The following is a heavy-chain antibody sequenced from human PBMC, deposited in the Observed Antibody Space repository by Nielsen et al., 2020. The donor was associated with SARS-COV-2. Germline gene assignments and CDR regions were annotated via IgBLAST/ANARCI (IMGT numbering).Heavy chain of an antibody. V-gene: IGHV3-15*01. Sequence: GESLKISCAASGFTFSNAWMSWVRQAPGKGLEWVGRIKSKTDGGTTDYAAPVKGRFTISRDDSKNTLYLQMNSLKTEDTAVYYCTTSIAARLVGGFKDYWGQGTLVTVSS. CDR2: IKSKTDGGTT. CDR1: GFTFSNAW. J-gene: IGHJ4*02. D-gene: IGHD6-6*01. CDR3: TTSIAARLVGGFKDY.